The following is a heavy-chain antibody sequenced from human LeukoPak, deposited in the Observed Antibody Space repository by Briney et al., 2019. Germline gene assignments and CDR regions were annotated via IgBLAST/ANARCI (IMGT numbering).Heavy chain of an antibody. V-gene: IGHV4-59*01. CDR1: GGSISSYY. CDR3: ARVGLYYDFWSGTNWFDP. Sequence: SETLSLTCTVSGGSISSYYWSWIRQPPGKGREWIGYIYYSGSTNYNPSLKSRVTISVDTSKNQFSLSLSSVTAADTAVYYCARVGLYYDFWSGTNWFDPWGQGTLVTVSS. CDR2: IYYSGST. J-gene: IGHJ5*02. D-gene: IGHD3-3*01.